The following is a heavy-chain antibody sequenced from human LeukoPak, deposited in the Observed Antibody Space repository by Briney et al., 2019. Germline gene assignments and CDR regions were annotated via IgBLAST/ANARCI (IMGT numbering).Heavy chain of an antibody. CDR2: IYYTGRT. Sequence: PSETLTLTCTVSGGSISSSTYYWGWIRQPPGKGLEWIGSIYYTGRTYYSPSLKSRVTISVDTSKNDFSLRLSSVTAADTAVYYCAPYCSGGSCTGHVQHWGQGTLVTVSS. CDR1: GGSISSSTYY. D-gene: IGHD2-15*01. J-gene: IGHJ1*01. CDR3: APYCSGGSCTGHVQH. V-gene: IGHV4-39*02.